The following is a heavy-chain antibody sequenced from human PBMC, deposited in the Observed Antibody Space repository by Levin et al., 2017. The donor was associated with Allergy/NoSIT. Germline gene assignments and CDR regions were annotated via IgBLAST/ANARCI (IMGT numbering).Heavy chain of an antibody. CDR3: ARGLLGSGRFYYYYYYMDV. CDR1: GFTFSSYG. D-gene: IGHD6-19*01. CDR2: IWYDGSNK. Sequence: GGSLRLSCAASGFTFSSYGMHWVRQAPGKGLEWVAVIWYDGSNKYYADSVKGRFTISRDNSKNTLYLQMNSLRAEDTAVYYCARGLLGSGRFYYYYYYMDVWGKGTTVTVSS. J-gene: IGHJ6*03. V-gene: IGHV3-33*01.